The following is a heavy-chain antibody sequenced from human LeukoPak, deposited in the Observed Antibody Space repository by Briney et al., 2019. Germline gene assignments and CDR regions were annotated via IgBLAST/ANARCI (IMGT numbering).Heavy chain of an antibody. CDR2: IYYSGST. V-gene: IGHV4-59*01. D-gene: IGHD6-19*01. CDR3: ARAFSSGWYPYSIGGLWFDF. Sequence: SETLSLTCTVSGGSISSYYWSWIRQPPGKGLEWIGYIYYSGSTNCNPCLKSRVTVSVDTSKNQFSLKLSSVTAADTAVYYCARAFSSGWYPYSIGGLWFDFWGQGTLVTVSS. J-gene: IGHJ4*02. CDR1: GGSISSYY.